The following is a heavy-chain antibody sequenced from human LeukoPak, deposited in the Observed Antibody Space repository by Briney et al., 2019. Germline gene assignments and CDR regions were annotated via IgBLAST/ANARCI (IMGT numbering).Heavy chain of an antibody. D-gene: IGHD3-9*01. CDR2: VSASGDNT. J-gene: IGHJ4*02. V-gene: IGHV3-23*01. CDR1: GFTFSTYV. CDR3: AKGSGYDTDFDY. Sequence: GGSLRLSCAASGFTFSTYVMSGVRQAPGKGLEWVSGVSASGDNTYYADSVKGRFTISRDNSKNTLHLQMNSLRAEDTAVYYCAKGSGYDTDFDYWGQGTLATVSS.